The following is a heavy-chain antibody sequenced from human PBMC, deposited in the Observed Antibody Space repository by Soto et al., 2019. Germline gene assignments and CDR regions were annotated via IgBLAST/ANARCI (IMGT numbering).Heavy chain of an antibody. V-gene: IGHV4-39*01. Sequence: TLSLTCTVSGGSISSSSYYWGWIRQPPGKGLEWIGSIYYTGSTYYNPSLKSRVTISVDTSKNQFSLKLSSVTAADTAVYYCARQRRYYYDSSGYPDYWGQGTLVTVSS. CDR2: IYYTGST. J-gene: IGHJ4*02. CDR1: GGSISSSSYY. CDR3: ARQRRYYYDSSGYPDY. D-gene: IGHD3-22*01.